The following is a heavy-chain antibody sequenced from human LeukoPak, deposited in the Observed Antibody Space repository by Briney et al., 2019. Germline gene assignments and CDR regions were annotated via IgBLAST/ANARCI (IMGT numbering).Heavy chain of an antibody. CDR2: IYSSGST. CDR3: ARLQETVAGTVDDAFDI. J-gene: IGHJ3*02. Sequence: SETLSLTCTVSGGSISNYYWSWIRQSAGKGLQWIGRIYSSGSTYYNPSLKSRVTISVDTSENQFSLKLSSVTAADTAVYYCARLQETVAGTVDDAFDIWGQGTMVTVSS. V-gene: IGHV4-4*07. D-gene: IGHD6-19*01. CDR1: GGSISNYY.